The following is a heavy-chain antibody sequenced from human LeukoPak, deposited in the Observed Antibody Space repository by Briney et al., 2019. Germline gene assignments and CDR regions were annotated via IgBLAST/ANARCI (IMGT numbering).Heavy chain of an antibody. Sequence: SVKVSCKASGGTFSSYAISWVRQAPGQGLEWMGGIIPIFGTTNYAQKFQDRVTITADKSTSTAYMELSSLRSEDTAVYYCARSPVRLGATDYYFDQWGQGTLVTVSS. V-gene: IGHV1-69*06. J-gene: IGHJ4*02. D-gene: IGHD1-26*01. CDR2: IIPIFGTT. CDR3: ARSPVRLGATDYYFDQ. CDR1: GGTFSSYA.